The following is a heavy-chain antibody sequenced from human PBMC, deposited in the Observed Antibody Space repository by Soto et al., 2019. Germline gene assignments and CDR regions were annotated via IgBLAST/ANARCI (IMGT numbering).Heavy chain of an antibody. V-gene: IGHV4-30-4*01. CDR2: INHSGST. J-gene: IGHJ6*02. CDR1: VGSISSGDYY. D-gene: IGHD6-13*01. CDR3: ARLLSASSSSWETYYYYGMDV. Sequence: PSETLSLTCTVSVGSISSGDYYWSWIRQPPGKGLEWIGYINHSGSTNYNPSLKSRVTIPVDTSKNQFSLKLSSVTAADTAVYYCARLLSASSSSWETYYYYGMDVWGQGTTVTVSS.